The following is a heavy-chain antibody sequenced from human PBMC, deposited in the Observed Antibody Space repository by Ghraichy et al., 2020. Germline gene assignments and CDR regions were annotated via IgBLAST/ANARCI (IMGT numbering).Heavy chain of an antibody. Sequence: SETLSLTCTVSGGSISSYYWSWIRQPAGKGLEWIGRIYTSGSTNYNPSLKSRVTMSVDTSKNQFSLKLSSVTAADTAVYYCARDFDYDILTGYAFDIWGQGTMVTVSS. D-gene: IGHD3-9*01. V-gene: IGHV4-4*07. CDR2: IYTSGST. CDR1: GGSISSYY. CDR3: ARDFDYDILTGYAFDI. J-gene: IGHJ3*02.